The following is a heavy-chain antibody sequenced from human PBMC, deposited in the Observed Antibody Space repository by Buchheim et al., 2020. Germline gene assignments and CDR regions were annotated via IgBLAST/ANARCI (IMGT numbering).Heavy chain of an antibody. CDR3: SSGIYYGSGSYYTHYYYYGMDV. CDR2: INHSGSP. D-gene: IGHD3-10*01. CDR1: GGSFSGYY. V-gene: IGHV4-34*01. J-gene: IGHJ6*02. Sequence: QVQLQQWGAGLLKPSETLSLTCAVYGGSFSGYYWSWIRQPPGKGLEWIGEINHSGSPTYNPSLKSRVTISVATSKNQFSLKLSSVTAADTAVYYCSSGIYYGSGSYYTHYYYYGMDVWGQGTT.